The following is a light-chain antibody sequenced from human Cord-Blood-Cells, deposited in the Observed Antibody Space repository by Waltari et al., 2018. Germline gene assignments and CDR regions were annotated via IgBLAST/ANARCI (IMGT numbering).Light chain of an antibody. J-gene: IGKJ4*01. CDR3: QQRSNWPLT. Sequence: EIVLTQSPGTLLLYQGERATLSCMASQSVSSYLDWYQQKPGQAPRLLIYDASNMATGIPARFSGSGSGTDFTLTISSLEPEDFAAYYCQQRSNWPLTFGGGTKVEIK. V-gene: IGKV3-11*01. CDR1: QSVSSY. CDR2: DAS.